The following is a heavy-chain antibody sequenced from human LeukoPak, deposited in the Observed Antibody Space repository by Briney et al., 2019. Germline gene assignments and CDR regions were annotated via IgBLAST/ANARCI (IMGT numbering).Heavy chain of an antibody. Sequence: GGSLRLSCAASGFTFSGYWMSWLRQAPGKGLEWVANLKQDGGEKYYVDSVKGRFTISRDNAKNSLYLQMNSLRAEDTAVYYCARDRGFGQADVWGKGTTVTVSS. CDR2: LKQDGGEK. CDR3: ARDRGFGQADV. V-gene: IGHV3-7*01. D-gene: IGHD3-10*01. CDR1: GFTFSGYW. J-gene: IGHJ6*04.